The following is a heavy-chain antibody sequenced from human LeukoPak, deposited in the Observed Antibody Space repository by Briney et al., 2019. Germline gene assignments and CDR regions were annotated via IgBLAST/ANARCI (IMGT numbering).Heavy chain of an antibody. J-gene: IGHJ5*02. CDR3: ARASGYGDFYNWFDP. V-gene: IGHV1-18*01. D-gene: IGHD4-17*01. CDR1: GYTFTSYG. CDR2: ISAYNGNT. Sequence: ASVKVSCKASGYTFTSYGISWVRQAPGQRLEWMGWISAYNGNTNYAQKLQGRVTMTTDTSTSTAYMELRSLRSDDTAVYYCARASGYGDFYNWFDPWGQGTLVTVSS.